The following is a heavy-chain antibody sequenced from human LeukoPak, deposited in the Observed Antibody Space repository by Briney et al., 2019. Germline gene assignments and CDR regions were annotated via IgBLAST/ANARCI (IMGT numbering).Heavy chain of an antibody. D-gene: IGHD1-26*01. CDR2: INSNNGDT. V-gene: IGHV1-2*02. Sequence: ASVKVSCKASGYTFTGYYMHWVRQAPGQGLEWMGWINSNNGDTNYAQRFQGRVTMTRDTSISTAYMELSGLRSDDTAMYYCARDPIFGYSGSKFDYWGQGTLVTVSS. CDR3: ARDPIFGYSGSKFDY. CDR1: GYTFTGYY. J-gene: IGHJ4*02.